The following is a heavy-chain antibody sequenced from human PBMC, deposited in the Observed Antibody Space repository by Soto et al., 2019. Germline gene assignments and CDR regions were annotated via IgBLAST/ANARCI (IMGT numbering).Heavy chain of an antibody. Sequence: GGSLRLSCAASGFTVSSNYMSWVRQAPGKGLEWVSVIYSGGSTYYADSVKGRFTISRDNSKNTLYLQMNSLRAEDTAVYYCSTTVITAPLFEYWGQGTVVTVSS. CDR1: GFTVSSNY. D-gene: IGHD1-20*01. V-gene: IGHV3-53*01. CDR2: IYSGGST. CDR3: STTVITAPLFEY. J-gene: IGHJ4*02.